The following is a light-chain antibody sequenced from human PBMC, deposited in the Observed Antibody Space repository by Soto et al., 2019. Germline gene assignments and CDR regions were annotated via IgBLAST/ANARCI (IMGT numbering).Light chain of an antibody. V-gene: IGLV2-14*01. J-gene: IGLJ2*01. Sequence: QSALTQPASVSGSPGQSITISCTGTSSDVGGYNYVSWYQQHPGKAPKLKIYDVSNRPSGVSNRFSGSKSGNTASLTISGLQADDEADYYCSSCTSSSTPVVFGGGTKLTVL. CDR1: SSDVGGYNY. CDR3: SSCTSSSTPVV. CDR2: DVS.